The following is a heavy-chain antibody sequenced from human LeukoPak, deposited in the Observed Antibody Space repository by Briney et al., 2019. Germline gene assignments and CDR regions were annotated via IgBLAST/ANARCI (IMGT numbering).Heavy chain of an antibody. Sequence: PSETLSLTCAVYGGSFSGYYWSWIRQPPGKGLEWIGEINHSGSTNYNPSLKSRVTMSVDTSKNQFSLKLSSVTAADTAVYYCARGKVLYGSGSYPYWGQGTLVTVSS. CDR2: INHSGST. J-gene: IGHJ4*02. V-gene: IGHV4-34*01. CDR3: ARGKVLYGSGSYPY. D-gene: IGHD3-10*01. CDR1: GGSFSGYY.